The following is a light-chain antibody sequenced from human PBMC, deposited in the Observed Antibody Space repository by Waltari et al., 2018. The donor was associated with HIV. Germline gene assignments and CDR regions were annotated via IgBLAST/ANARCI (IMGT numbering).Light chain of an antibody. V-gene: IGLV1-47*01. J-gene: IGLJ3*02. CDR2: RNN. CDR1: GSNIGSNY. Sequence: QSVLSQPPSASGTPGQRVTISCSGSGSNIGSNYVSWYQPLPGTAPKLLIYRNNQRPSGVPDRFPGSKSGTSASLAISGLRSEDEADYYCAAWDDSLSGPCWVFGGGTKLTVL. CDR3: AAWDDSLSGPCWV.